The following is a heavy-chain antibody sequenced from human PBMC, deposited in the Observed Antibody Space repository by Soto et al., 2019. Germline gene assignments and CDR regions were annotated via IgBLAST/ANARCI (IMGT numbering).Heavy chain of an antibody. V-gene: IGHV3-11*01. D-gene: IGHD2-2*01. CDR3: ARESSSTSANWFDP. J-gene: IGHJ5*02. CDR1: GFTFSAYY. CDR2: IGSSGSPI. Sequence: GGSLRLSCVASGFTFSAYYMTWIRQAPGKGLEWVSYIGSSGSPIYHADSVKGRFTISRDNAKNSLFLQMNSLRAEDTAVYYCARESSSTSANWFDPWGQGTLVTVSS.